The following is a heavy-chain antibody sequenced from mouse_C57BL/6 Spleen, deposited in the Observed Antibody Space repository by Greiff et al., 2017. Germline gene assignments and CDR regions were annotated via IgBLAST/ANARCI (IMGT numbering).Heavy chain of an antibody. CDR3: SITTVPIGY. CDR1: GYTFTSYW. Sequence: VQLQQPGAELVRPGASVKLSCKASGYTFTSYWMHWVKQRPGQGLEWIGVIDPSDSYTNYNHKFKGKATLTVDTSSSTAYMQLSSLTSEDSAVYYCSITTVPIGYWGQGTTLTVSS. D-gene: IGHD1-1*01. J-gene: IGHJ2*01. V-gene: IGHV1-59*01. CDR2: IDPSDSYT.